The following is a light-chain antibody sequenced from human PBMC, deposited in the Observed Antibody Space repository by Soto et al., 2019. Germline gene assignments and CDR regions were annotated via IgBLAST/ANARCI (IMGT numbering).Light chain of an antibody. CDR3: QHYGGMWT. CDR2: DAS. CDR1: QSISNR. J-gene: IGKJ1*01. Sequence: DIQMTQSPSTLSASVGDRVTITCRASQSISNRLAWYQQKPGKAPKVLIYDASSSESGVPSRLSGSGSGTEFILTIRSLQPDDFASYCCQHYGGMWTFGQGTKVDIK. V-gene: IGKV1-5*01.